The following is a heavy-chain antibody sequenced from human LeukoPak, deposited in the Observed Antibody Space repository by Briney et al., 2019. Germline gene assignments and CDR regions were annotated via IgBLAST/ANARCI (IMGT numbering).Heavy chain of an antibody. Sequence: GASVKVSCKASGGTFSSYAISWVRQAPGQGLEWMGRIIPILGIANYAQKFQGRVTITADKSTSTAYMELSSLRSEDTAVYYCARSGTGDELTYDYWGQGTLVTVSS. CDR1: GGTFSSYA. CDR3: ARSGTGDELTYDY. J-gene: IGHJ4*02. CDR2: IIPILGIA. V-gene: IGHV1-69*04. D-gene: IGHD7-27*01.